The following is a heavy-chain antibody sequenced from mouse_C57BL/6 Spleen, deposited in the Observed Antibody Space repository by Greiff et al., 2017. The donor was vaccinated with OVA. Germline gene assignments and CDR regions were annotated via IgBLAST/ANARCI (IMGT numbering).Heavy chain of an antibody. D-gene: IGHD1-1*01. V-gene: IGHV5-6*01. Sequence: EVQGVESGGDLVKPGGSLKLSCAASGFTFSSYGMSWVRQTPDKRLEWVATISSGGSYTYYPDSVKGRFTISRDNAKNTLYLQMSSLKSEDTAMYYCARPYYYGSSSHWYFDVWGTGTTVTVSS. CDR3: ARPYYYGSSSHWYFDV. J-gene: IGHJ1*03. CDR2: ISSGGSYT. CDR1: GFTFSSYG.